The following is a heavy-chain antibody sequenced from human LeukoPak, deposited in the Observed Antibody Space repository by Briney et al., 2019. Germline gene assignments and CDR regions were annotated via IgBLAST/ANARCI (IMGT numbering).Heavy chain of an antibody. Sequence: GGSLRLSCAASGFTFSSYAMSWVRQAPGKGLEWVSAISGSGGSTYYADSVKGRFTISRDNSKNTLYLQMNSLRAEDTAVYYCARDSNYYGSGSYYNTYYYYYGMDVWGQGTTVTVSS. J-gene: IGHJ6*02. CDR1: GFTFSSYA. CDR2: ISGSGGST. CDR3: ARDSNYYGSGSYYNTYYYYYGMDV. D-gene: IGHD3-10*01. V-gene: IGHV3-23*01.